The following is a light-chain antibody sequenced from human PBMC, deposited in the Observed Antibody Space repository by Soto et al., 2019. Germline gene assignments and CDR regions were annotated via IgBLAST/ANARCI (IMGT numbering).Light chain of an antibody. CDR2: GAS. V-gene: IGKV3-20*01. J-gene: IGKJ1*01. CDR1: QNVDSNY. Sequence: EPELTQFPGPLSLSPGEKATLSCRASQNVDSNYLAWYQQTRGQAPRIIIFGASGMAAGIPDRFSGRGSGTDFTLTISRLEPEDFAVYYCQQYGSLSWTFGQGTKVDIK. CDR3: QQYGSLSWT.